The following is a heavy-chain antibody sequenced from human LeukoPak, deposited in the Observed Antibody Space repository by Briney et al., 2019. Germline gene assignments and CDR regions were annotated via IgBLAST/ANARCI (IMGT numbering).Heavy chain of an antibody. CDR1: GYTFTSYY. CDR2: INPSGGST. Sequence: ASVKVSCKASGYTFTSYYMHWVRQAPGQGLEWMGIINPSGGSTSYAQKFQGRVTTTRDTSTTTVHMELRGLRSEDTAVYYCARDQEGFDYWGQGTVVTVSS. J-gene: IGHJ4*02. V-gene: IGHV1-46*01. CDR3: ARDQEGFDY.